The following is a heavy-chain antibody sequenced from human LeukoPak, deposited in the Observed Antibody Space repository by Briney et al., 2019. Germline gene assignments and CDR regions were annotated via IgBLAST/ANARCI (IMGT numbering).Heavy chain of an antibody. J-gene: IGHJ3*02. CDR1: GYTFTSYY. CDR3: ARSDGRTDAFDI. V-gene: IGHV1-46*01. D-gene: IGHD1-26*01. Sequence: ASVKVSCKASGYTFTSYYMHWVRQAPGQGLEWMGIINPSGGSTSYAQKFQGRVTMARDTSTSTVYMELSSLRSEDTAVYYCARSDGRTDAFDIWGQGTMVTVSS. CDR2: INPSGGST.